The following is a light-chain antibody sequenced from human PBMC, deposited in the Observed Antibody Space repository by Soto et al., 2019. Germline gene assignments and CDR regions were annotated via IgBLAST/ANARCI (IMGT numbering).Light chain of an antibody. V-gene: IGKV3-15*01. CDR3: QHYSNWPPT. J-gene: IGKJ3*01. CDR1: ESVHSN. CDR2: YAS. Sequence: EMVMTQSPATLSVSPGERVTLSCRASESVHSNLAWYQQKPGQGPRLLIYYASTRVTGVPDRFSGSGSGTEFTLTISSLQSEDFVVYYCQHYSNWPPTFGPGTKVEIK.